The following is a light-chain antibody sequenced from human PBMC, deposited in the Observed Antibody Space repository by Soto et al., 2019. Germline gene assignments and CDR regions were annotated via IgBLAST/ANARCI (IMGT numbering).Light chain of an antibody. CDR2: DTS. Sequence: DIVLTQSPGTLSLSPGEKATLSCRASQSVSSSSLAWYQQKPGQAPRLLVYDTSSRATGIPDTFSGSGSGTDFTLTISRLEPEDFAVYYCQQYDSSFRTFGQGTKVEVK. CDR3: QQYDSSFRT. J-gene: IGKJ1*01. CDR1: QSVSSSS. V-gene: IGKV3-20*01.